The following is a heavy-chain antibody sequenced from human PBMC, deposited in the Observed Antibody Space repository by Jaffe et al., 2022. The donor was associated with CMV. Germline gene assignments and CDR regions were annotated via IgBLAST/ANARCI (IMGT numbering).Heavy chain of an antibody. CDR2: ISSSSSYI. CDR3: ARDLNRGWGPPQPGDYYMDV. V-gene: IGHV3-21*01. J-gene: IGHJ6*03. CDR1: GFTFSSYS. Sequence: EVQLVESGGGLVKPGGSLRLSCAASGFTFSSYSMNWVRQAPGKGLEWVSSISSSSSYIYYADSVKGRFTISRDNAKNSLYLQMNSLRAEDTAVYYCARDLNRGWGPPQPGDYYMDVWGKGTTVTVSS. D-gene: IGHD6-19*01.